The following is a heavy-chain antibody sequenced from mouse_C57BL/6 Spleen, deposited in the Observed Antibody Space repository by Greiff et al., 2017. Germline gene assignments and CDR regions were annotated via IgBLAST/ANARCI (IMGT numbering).Heavy chain of an antibody. CDR2: IWSGGST. V-gene: IGHV2-2*01. Sequence: VQRVESGPGLVQPSQSLSITCTVSGFSLTSYGVHWVRQSPGKGLEWLGVIWSGGSTDYNAAFISRLSISKDNSKSQVFFKMNSLQADDTAIYYCARNRGYYSNYGGAMDYWGQGTSVTVSS. CDR1: GFSLTSYG. D-gene: IGHD2-5*01. J-gene: IGHJ4*01. CDR3: ARNRGYYSNYGGAMDY.